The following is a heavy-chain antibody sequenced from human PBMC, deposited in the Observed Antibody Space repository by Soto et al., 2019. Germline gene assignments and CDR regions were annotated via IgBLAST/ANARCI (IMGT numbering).Heavy chain of an antibody. CDR2: IKQDGSEK. V-gene: IGHV3-7*01. D-gene: IGHD5-18*01. CDR3: ARDGYCAGFDI. CDR1: GFTFSSYY. J-gene: IGHJ3*02. Sequence: EVPLVESGGGLVEPGGSLRLSCAASGFTFSSYYMIWVRQPPGKGLEWVANIKQDGSEKYYVDSVKGRFTISRDNAKNSLYLQINSLRVEDTAVYYCARDGYCAGFDIWGQGTMVTVFS.